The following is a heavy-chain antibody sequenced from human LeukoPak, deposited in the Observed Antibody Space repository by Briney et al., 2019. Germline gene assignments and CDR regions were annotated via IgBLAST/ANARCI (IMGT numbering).Heavy chain of an antibody. D-gene: IGHD3-3*01. J-gene: IGHJ3*02. CDR2: IKHDGSEK. CDR3: ARVTKQDAFDI. CDR1: GFTFSSYW. Sequence: PGGSLRLSCAASGFTFSSYWMSWVRQAPGKGLEWVANIKHDGSEKYYVDSVKGRFTISRDNAKNSLYLQMNSLRAEDTAVYYCARVTKQDAFDIWGQGTMVTVSS. V-gene: IGHV3-7*01.